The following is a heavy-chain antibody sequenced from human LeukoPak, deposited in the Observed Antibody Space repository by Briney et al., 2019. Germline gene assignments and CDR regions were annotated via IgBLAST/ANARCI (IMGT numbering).Heavy chain of an antibody. CDR2: LYSGGTT. CDR1: GFAVSSTY. J-gene: IGHJ4*02. V-gene: IGHV3-66*01. CDR3: AGGHRTAASLY. D-gene: IGHD6-13*01. Sequence: PWGSLCLTCAASGFAVSSTYMTWVRQAPGKGLEWVSVLYSGGTTYYADSVKGRFSISRDNSRNTLYLQMNSLRAEDTAVYYCAGGHRTAASLYWGQGTLVTVSS.